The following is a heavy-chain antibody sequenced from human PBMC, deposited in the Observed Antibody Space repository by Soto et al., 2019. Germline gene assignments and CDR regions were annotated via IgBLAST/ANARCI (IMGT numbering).Heavy chain of an antibody. D-gene: IGHD2-2*01. CDR1: GGSISSGGYY. CDR2: IYYSGST. J-gene: IGHJ6*02. Sequence: SETLSLTCTVSGGSISSGGYYWSWIRQHPGKGLEWIGYIYYSGSTYYNPSLKSRVNISVDTSKNQFSLKLSSVTAADTAVYYCARRTSLNCSSTSCNPTYYYYYYGMDVWGQGTTVTVSS. CDR3: ARRTSLNCSSTSCNPTYYYYYYGMDV. V-gene: IGHV4-31*03.